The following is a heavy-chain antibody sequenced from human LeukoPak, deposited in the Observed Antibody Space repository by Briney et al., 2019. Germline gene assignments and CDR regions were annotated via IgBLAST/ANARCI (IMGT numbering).Heavy chain of an antibody. CDR1: GFSVSNNY. V-gene: IGHV3-66*01. J-gene: IGHJ4*02. Sequence: GGSLRLSCAASGFSVSNNYVSWVRQAPGKGLEWVSVLYSGGTTYYADSVKGRFTISRDNSKNTLYLQMNSLRAEDTAVYYCARGPTRGADDYWGQGTLVTVSS. CDR2: LYSGGTT. CDR3: ARGPTRGADDY. D-gene: IGHD3-10*01.